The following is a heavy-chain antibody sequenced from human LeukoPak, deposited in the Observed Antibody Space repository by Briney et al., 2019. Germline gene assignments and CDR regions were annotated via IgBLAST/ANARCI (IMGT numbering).Heavy chain of an antibody. J-gene: IGHJ4*02. Sequence: ASVKVSCKTYGYTFTNFGISWVRQAPGQGLEWMGWISAYNGNTNYAQNLQGRVTMTTDTSTSTAYMELRSLRSDDTAVHYCARRAYCGGDCSFDYWGQGTLVTVSS. D-gene: IGHD2-21*02. CDR1: GYTFTNFG. CDR2: ISAYNGNT. CDR3: ARRAYCGGDCSFDY. V-gene: IGHV1-18*01.